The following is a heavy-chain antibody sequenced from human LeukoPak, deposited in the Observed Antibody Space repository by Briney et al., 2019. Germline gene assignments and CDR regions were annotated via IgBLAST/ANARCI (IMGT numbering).Heavy chain of an antibody. J-gene: IGHJ5*02. CDR2: INPTGGST. CDR3: ARDNSVGDNAWWFDP. V-gene: IGHV1-46*01. Sequence: VSSVKVSCKASRYTFPSYYMHGVRQAPGQGLEWMGLINPTGGSTGHAQKFQGRVTMTRDMSTSTDYMELSSLRSEDTAIYYCARDNSVGDNAWWFDPWGEGPLVTVPS. D-gene: IGHD1-26*01. CDR1: RYTFPSYY.